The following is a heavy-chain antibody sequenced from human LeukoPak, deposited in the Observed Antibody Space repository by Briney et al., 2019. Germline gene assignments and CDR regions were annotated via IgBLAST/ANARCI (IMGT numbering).Heavy chain of an antibody. CDR2: IYYSGST. Sequence: SETLSLTCAVYGGSFSGYYWSWIRQPPGKGLEWIGYIYYSGSTYYNPSLKSRVAISVDTSKNQFSLKLSSVTAADTAVYYCAVQDIWGQGTMVTVSS. CDR3: AVQDI. J-gene: IGHJ3*02. CDR1: GGSFSGYY. V-gene: IGHV4-30-4*01.